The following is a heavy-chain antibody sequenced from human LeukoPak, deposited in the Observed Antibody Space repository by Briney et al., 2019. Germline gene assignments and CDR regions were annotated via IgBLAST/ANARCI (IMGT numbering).Heavy chain of an antibody. Sequence: SETLSLTCTVSGDSISNSNSYWVWIRQAPGEGLEWIGSVYYSGITQYNPSLKSRVTVSADTSKSQFSLKLSSVTAADTAVYYCARAGGDGYNGWFDPWGQGTLVTVSS. V-gene: IGHV4-39*07. CDR1: GDSISNSNSY. CDR3: ARAGGDGYNGWFDP. J-gene: IGHJ5*02. CDR2: VYYSGIT. D-gene: IGHD5-24*01.